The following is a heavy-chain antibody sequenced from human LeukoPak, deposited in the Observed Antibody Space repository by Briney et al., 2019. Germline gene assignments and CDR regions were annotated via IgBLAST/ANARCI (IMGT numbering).Heavy chain of an antibody. CDR3: AKPPDSRGQKPKYCFDY. J-gene: IGHJ4*02. CDR2: VSYDGINK. Sequence: PGGSLRLSCAASGFTFTNYAMHWVRQAPGKGLEWVAVVSYDGINKYYPDSVKGRFTISRDNSKNTLYLQMNRLRADDTAVYYCAKPPDSRGQKPKYCFDYWAQGTLVTVSS. CDR1: GFTFTNYA. V-gene: IGHV3-30*18. D-gene: IGHD3-22*01.